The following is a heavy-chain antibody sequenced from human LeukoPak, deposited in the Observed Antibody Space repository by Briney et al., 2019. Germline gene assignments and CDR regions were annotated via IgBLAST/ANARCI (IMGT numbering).Heavy chain of an antibody. CDR2: ISAYNGNT. J-gene: IGHJ4*02. V-gene: IGHV1-18*01. Sequence: ASVKVSRKASGYTFTNYGISWVRQAPGQGLEWMGWISAYNGNTDYAQNLQGRVTMTTDTLTSTAYMELRSLRSDDTAVYYCARDQSLVAYSSTWFDYWGQGTPVTVSS. CDR1: GYTFTNYG. D-gene: IGHD6-13*01. CDR3: ARDQSLVAYSSTWFDY.